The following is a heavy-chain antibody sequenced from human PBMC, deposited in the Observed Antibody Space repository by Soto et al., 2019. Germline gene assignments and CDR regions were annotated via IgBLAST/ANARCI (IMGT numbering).Heavy chain of an antibody. D-gene: IGHD3-22*01. CDR3: GREGSSSGPDYEY. CDR2: TRNKASSYTT. J-gene: IGHJ4*02. V-gene: IGHV3-72*01. CDR1: GFSFSDYY. Sequence: EVQLVESGGGLVQPGGSLRLSCAASGFSFSDYYINWVRQAPGKGLEWVGRTRNKASSYTTDYAAFVKGRFTISRDDSKNLRYLQMNSLKTEDTAVYYCGREGSSSGPDYEYWGQGTLVTVSS.